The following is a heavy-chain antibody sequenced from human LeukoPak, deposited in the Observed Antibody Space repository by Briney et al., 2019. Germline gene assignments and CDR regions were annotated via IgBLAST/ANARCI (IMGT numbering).Heavy chain of an antibody. CDR1: GGSISSGSYY. Sequence: PSETLSLTCTVSGGSISSGSYYWSWIRRPAGKGLEWIGRIYTSGSTNYNPSLKSRVTISVDTSKNQFSLKLSSVTAADTAVYYCARDHYDFWSGSYYFDYWGQGTLVTVSS. CDR2: IYTSGST. D-gene: IGHD3-3*01. V-gene: IGHV4-61*02. CDR3: ARDHYDFWSGSYYFDY. J-gene: IGHJ4*02.